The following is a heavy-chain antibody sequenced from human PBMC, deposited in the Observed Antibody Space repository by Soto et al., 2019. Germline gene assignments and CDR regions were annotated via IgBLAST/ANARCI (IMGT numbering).Heavy chain of an antibody. D-gene: IGHD6-13*01. CDR1: GFTFSSYT. CDR2: ISGSGDST. CDR3: AKDRDGAAAGHSKFCGMVV. J-gene: IGHJ6*02. V-gene: IGHV3-23*01. Sequence: EVQLLESGGGLVQPGGSLRLSCAASGFTFSSYTMSWVRQAPGKGLEWVSGISGSGDSTYYADSVRGRFTISRDNSKNALYLQINSLRAEDTAVYYCAKDRDGAAAGHSKFCGMVVWGQGTTVAVSS.